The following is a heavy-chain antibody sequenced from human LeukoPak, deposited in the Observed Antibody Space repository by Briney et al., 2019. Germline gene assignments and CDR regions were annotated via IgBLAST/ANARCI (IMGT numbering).Heavy chain of an antibody. Sequence: GASVKVSCKASGYTFTSYDINWVRQAPGQGLEWMGWINRNSGDTNYAQKFQGRVTMTRDTSISTAYMELSRLRSDDTAVYYCARGEYNYGRDWFDPWGQGTLVTVSS. D-gene: IGHD5-18*01. CDR1: GYTFTSYD. V-gene: IGHV1-2*02. CDR3: ARGEYNYGRDWFDP. CDR2: INRNSGDT. J-gene: IGHJ5*02.